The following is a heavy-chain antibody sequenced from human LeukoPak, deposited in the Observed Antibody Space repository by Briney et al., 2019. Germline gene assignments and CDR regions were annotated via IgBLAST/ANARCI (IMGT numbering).Heavy chain of an antibody. CDR1: GGSISSYY. CDR3: ARDPSGWYPNWFDP. V-gene: IGHV4-59*12. D-gene: IGHD6-19*01. CDR2: IYYSGST. Sequence: SETLSLTCTVSGGSISSYYWSWIRQPPGKGLEWIGNIYYSGSTNYNPSLKSRVTISVDTSKNQFSLKLSSVTAADTAVYYCARDPSGWYPNWFDPWGQGTLVTVSS. J-gene: IGHJ5*02.